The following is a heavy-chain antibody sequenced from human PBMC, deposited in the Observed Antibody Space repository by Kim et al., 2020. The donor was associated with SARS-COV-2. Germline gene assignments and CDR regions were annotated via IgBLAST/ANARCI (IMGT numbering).Heavy chain of an antibody. CDR1: GGTFSSYA. D-gene: IGHD6-13*01. J-gene: IGHJ6*02. V-gene: IGHV1-69*13. Sequence: SVKVSCKASGGTFSSYAISWVRQAPGQGLEWMGGIIPIFGTANYAQKFQGRVTITADESTSTAYMELSSLRSEDMAVYYCARAGYSSSSRYYYGMDVWGQGTTVTVSS. CDR3: ARAGYSSSSRYYYGMDV. CDR2: IIPIFGTA.